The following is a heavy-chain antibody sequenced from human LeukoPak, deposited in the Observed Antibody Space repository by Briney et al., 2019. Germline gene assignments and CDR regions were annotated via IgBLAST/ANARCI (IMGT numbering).Heavy chain of an antibody. CDR1: GFTFSSYS. CDR3: ARGENNYGYYYFDY. J-gene: IGHJ4*02. CDR2: ISRSSNYI. D-gene: IGHD5-24*01. V-gene: IGHV3-21*01. Sequence: GGSLRLSCAASGFTFSSYSMNWVRQAPGKGLEWFSSISRSSNYIYYADSVKGRFTISRDNAKNSLYLQINSLRAEDTSVYYCARGENNYGYYYFDYWGQGTLVTVSS.